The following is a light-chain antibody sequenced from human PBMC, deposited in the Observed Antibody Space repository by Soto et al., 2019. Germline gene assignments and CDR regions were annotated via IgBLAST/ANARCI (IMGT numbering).Light chain of an antibody. CDR2: DAS. CDR3: QQRRNWPPYT. CDR1: QSVSSY. J-gene: IGKJ2*01. Sequence: EIVLTQSPATLSLSPGERATLSCRASQSVSSYLAWYQQKPGQAPRLLIYDASNSATGIPARFSGSGSGTEFTLTISSLEPEDFAVYYCQQRRNWPPYTFGQGTKLEIK. V-gene: IGKV3-11*01.